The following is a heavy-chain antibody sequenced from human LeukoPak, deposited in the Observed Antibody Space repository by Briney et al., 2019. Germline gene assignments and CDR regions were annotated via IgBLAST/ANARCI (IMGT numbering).Heavy chain of an antibody. D-gene: IGHD6-19*01. CDR2: ISYSGST. V-gene: IGHV4-59*12. CDR1: GDSMSSYY. Sequence: SETLSLTCTVSGDSMSSYYWSWIRQPPGKGLEWIAYISYSGSTKYNPSLQNRVTISIDTSKNQFSLTLSSVTAADTAVYYCARETEKQWQYWGQGTMVTVSS. CDR3: ARETEKQWQY. J-gene: IGHJ3*01.